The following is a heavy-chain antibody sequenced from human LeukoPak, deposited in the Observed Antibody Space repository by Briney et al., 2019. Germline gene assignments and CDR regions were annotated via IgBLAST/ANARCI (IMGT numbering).Heavy chain of an antibody. V-gene: IGHV3-9*01. Sequence: PGRSLRLSCAASGFTFDDYAMHWVRQAPGKGLEWVSGISWNSGSIGYADSVKGRFTISRDNAKNSLYLQMNSLRAEDTALYYCAKVSRYDYGDYEDYWGQGTLVTVSS. J-gene: IGHJ4*02. CDR3: AKVSRYDYGDYEDY. CDR2: ISWNSGSI. D-gene: IGHD4-17*01. CDR1: GFTFDDYA.